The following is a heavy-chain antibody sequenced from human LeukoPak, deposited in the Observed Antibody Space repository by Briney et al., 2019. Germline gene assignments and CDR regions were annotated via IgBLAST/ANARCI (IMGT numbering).Heavy chain of an antibody. CDR3: ARDSGPRFDY. CDR2: IYYSGST. V-gene: IGHV4-59*01. J-gene: IGHJ4*02. D-gene: IGHD6-19*01. CDR1: GGSISSYY. Sequence: SETLSLTCTVSGGSISSYYWSWIRQPPGKGLEWIGYIYYSGSTNYNPSLKSRVTISVDTSKNQFSLKVSSVAAADTAVYYCARDSGPRFDYWGQGTLVTVSS.